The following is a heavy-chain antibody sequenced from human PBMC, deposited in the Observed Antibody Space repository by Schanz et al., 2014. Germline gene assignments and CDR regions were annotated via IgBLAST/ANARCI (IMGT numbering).Heavy chain of an antibody. V-gene: IGHV3-23*04. Sequence: VQLEESGGDLVQPGGSLRLSCAVSGCTFSNYGMGWVRQAPGRGLEWVSFISASGDSTSYADSVKGRFTISRDNSKNTLYLQMNSLRDEDTAMYYCARRVPYSFGLDVWGQGATVTVSS. D-gene: IGHD1-1*01. CDR3: ARRVPYSFGLDV. CDR2: ISASGDST. J-gene: IGHJ6*02. CDR1: GCTFSNYG.